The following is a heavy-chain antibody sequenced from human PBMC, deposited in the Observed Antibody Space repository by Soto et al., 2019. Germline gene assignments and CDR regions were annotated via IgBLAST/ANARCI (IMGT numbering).Heavy chain of an antibody. D-gene: IGHD3-3*01. Sequence: GGSLRLSCAASGFTFSSYGMHWVRQAPGKGLEWVAVIWYDGSNKYYADSVKGRFTISRDNSKNTLYLQMNSLRAEDTAVYYCARDHVLRFLSYMDVWGKGTTVTVSS. V-gene: IGHV3-33*01. CDR3: ARDHVLRFLSYMDV. CDR1: GFTFSSYG. J-gene: IGHJ6*03. CDR2: IWYDGSNK.